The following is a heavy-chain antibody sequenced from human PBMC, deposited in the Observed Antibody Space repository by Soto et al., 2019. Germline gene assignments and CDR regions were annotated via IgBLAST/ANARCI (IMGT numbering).Heavy chain of an antibody. CDR1: GFTFNDYY. CDR2: ISGSGPYT. V-gene: IGHV3-11*06. CDR3: ARVPVSMGRGYGMDV. J-gene: IGHJ6*02. Sequence: QVQLVESGGGLVKPGGSLRLSCAASGFTFNDYYMSWVRQAPGKGLEWVSYISGSGPYTKYAGSVKGRFTISRDNAKNSLYLQMSSLRVEDTAVYYCARVPVSMGRGYGMDVWGQGTTVTVSS. D-gene: IGHD3-10*01.